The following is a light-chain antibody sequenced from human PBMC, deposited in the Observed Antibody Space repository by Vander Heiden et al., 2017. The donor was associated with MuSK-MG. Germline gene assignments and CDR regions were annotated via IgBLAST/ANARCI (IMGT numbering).Light chain of an antibody. Sequence: EIVLTQSPATPSLSPGDGATLSCRASQSVSIYLAWYQQKPGQPPKLLIYDTSRRDGGVPARFSGSGSGTEFTLTISCREPEDFAVYYCHHRSNCPSPFGQGTQLDIK. CDR1: QSVSIY. J-gene: IGKJ2*01. CDR2: DTS. CDR3: HHRSNCPSP. V-gene: IGKV3-11*01.